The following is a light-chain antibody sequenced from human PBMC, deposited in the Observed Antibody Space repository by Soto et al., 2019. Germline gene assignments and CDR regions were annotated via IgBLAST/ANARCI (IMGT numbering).Light chain of an antibody. CDR2: AAT. J-gene: IGKJ4*01. Sequence: DIQMTQSPSSVSASVGDRVTMTCRASRAISNYVAWFQQKPGKAPKSLIHAATNLQSGTPSRFSGSGPGTDFSLTISSVQPEDFATYYCQQYDSYPVTFGGGTNVEIK. CDR1: RAISNY. V-gene: IGKV1-16*01. CDR3: QQYDSYPVT.